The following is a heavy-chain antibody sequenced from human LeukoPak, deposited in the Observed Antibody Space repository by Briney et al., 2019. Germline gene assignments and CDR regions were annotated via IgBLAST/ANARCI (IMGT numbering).Heavy chain of an antibody. CDR1: GDSVSSKSAA. V-gene: IGHV6-1*01. CDR2: TFYRSKWNS. D-gene: IGHD5-12*01. CDR3: ARLATNDGLDI. J-gene: IGHJ3*02. Sequence: SQTLSLTCAISGDSVSSKSAAWHWLRQSPSRGLEWLGRTFYRSKWNSDYAVSLRSRLTIKPDTSKNQFSLQLNSVTPEDTAVYYCARLATNDGLDIWGQGTMVTVSS.